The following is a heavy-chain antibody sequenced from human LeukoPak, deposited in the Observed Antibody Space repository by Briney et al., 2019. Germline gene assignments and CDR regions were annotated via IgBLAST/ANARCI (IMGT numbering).Heavy chain of an antibody. D-gene: IGHD3-22*01. Sequence: PGGSLRLSCAASGVSFSTYWMHWVRQVPGKGLGWVSHINSGGSGTSYADSVKGRFTISRDNAKNTLYLQMNSLRGEDTAVYYCARPPAYDSRNYYFAYWGQGILVTVSS. J-gene: IGHJ4*02. V-gene: IGHV3-74*01. CDR2: INSGGSGT. CDR3: ARPPAYDSRNYYFAY. CDR1: GVSFSTYW.